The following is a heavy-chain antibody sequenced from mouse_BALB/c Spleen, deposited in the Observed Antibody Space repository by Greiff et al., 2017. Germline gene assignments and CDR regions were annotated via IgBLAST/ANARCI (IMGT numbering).Heavy chain of an antibody. V-gene: IGHV14-1*02. CDR1: GFNIKDYY. J-gene: IGHJ2*01. CDR2: IDPENGNT. Sequence: VQLQQSGAELVRPGALVKLSCKASGFNIKDYYMHWVKQRPEQGLEWIGWIDPENGNTIYDPKFQGKASITADTSSNTAYLQLSSLTSEDTAVYYCARSGLLDYWGQGTTLTVSS. D-gene: IGHD2-4*01. CDR3: ARSGLLDY.